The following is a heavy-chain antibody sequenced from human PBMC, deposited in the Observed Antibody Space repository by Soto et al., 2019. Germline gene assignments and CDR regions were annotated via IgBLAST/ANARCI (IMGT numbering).Heavy chain of an antibody. Sequence: QVQLKEAGPGLVKPSQTLSLTCTVSGGSIRSGGYYWSWIRQHPGKGLERIGCIYSRGPTYYNPSLKCRVIISVDTSETRFSLNLRFVNAADTAVYYCAREHMDSDTYLYGMDVWGQGTTVTVSS. CDR3: AREHMDSDTYLYGMDV. J-gene: IGHJ6*02. CDR1: GGSIRSGGYY. V-gene: IGHV4-31*03. CDR2: IYSRGPT. D-gene: IGHD2-21*01.